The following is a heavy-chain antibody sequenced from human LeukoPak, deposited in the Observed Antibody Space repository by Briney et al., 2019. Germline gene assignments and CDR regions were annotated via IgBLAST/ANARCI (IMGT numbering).Heavy chain of an antibody. Sequence: ATSLRLSCAASGFTFSSYAMHWVRQAPGKGLEWVAVISYDGTNKYYADSVKGRFTISRDNSKNTLYLQMNSLRAEDTAVYYCAKDYSVSGTYNWFDPWGQGTLVTVSS. D-gene: IGHD3-10*01. CDR2: ISYDGTNK. V-gene: IGHV3-30*18. CDR1: GFTFSSYA. CDR3: AKDYSVSGTYNWFDP. J-gene: IGHJ5*02.